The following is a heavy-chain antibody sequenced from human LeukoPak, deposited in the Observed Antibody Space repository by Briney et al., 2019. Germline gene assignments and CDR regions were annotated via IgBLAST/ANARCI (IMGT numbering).Heavy chain of an antibody. J-gene: IGHJ6*03. CDR3: ARGFVVVAQLGFYFYYMDG. CDR1: GGSISSCSYY. V-gene: IGHV4-61*02. CDR2: IYTSGST. D-gene: IGHD2-15*01. Sequence: PSQTLSLTCTVSGGSISSCSYYWSWIRRPAGKGLEWIGRIYTSGSTNYNPSLKSRVTISVDTSKNQFSLKLRHVTAADTAVYYCARGFVVVAQLGFYFYYMDGWGKGTTVTISS.